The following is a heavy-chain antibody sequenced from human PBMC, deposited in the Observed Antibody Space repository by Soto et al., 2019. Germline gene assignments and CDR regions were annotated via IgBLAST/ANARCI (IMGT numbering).Heavy chain of an antibody. D-gene: IGHD4-17*01. CDR1: GYTFTSYG. CDR3: ARLHTYGSYNWFDP. J-gene: IGHJ5*02. V-gene: IGHV1-18*01. Sequence: GASVKVSCKASGYTFTSYGISWVRQAPGQGLEWMGWISAYNGNTDYAQKPQGRVTMTTDTSTSTAYMELRSLRSDDTAVYYCARLHTYGSYNWFDPWGQGTLVTVSS. CDR2: ISAYNGNT.